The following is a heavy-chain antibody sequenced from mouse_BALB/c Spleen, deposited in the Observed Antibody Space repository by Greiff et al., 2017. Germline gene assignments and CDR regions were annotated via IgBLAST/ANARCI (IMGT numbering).Heavy chain of an antibody. CDR2: ISDGGSYT. D-gene: IGHD3-1*01. Sequence: EVQLVESGGGLVKPGGSLKLSCAASGFTFSDYYMYWVRQTPEKRLEWVATISDGGSYTYYPDSVKGRFTISRDNAKNNLYLQMSSLKSEDTAMYYCARDRDPYYAMDYWGQGTSVTVSS. CDR3: ARDRDPYYAMDY. CDR1: GFTFSDYY. J-gene: IGHJ4*01. V-gene: IGHV5-4*02.